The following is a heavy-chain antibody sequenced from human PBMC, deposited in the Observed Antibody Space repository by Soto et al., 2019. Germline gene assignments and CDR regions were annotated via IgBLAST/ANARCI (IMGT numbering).Heavy chain of an antibody. J-gene: IGHJ3*02. D-gene: IGHD6-13*01. CDR1: GGSISSYY. V-gene: IGHV4-59*01. CDR3: ARCAIAAAGGPPAFDI. CDR2: IYYSGST. Sequence: PSETLSLTCTVSGGSISSYYWSWIRQPPGKGLEWIGYIYYSGSTNYNPSLKSRVTISVDTSKNQFSLKLSSVTAADTAVYYCARCAIAAAGGPPAFDIWGQGTMVTVSS.